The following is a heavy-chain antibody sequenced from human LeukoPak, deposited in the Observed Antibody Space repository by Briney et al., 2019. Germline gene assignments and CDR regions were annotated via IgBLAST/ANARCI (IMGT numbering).Heavy chain of an antibody. D-gene: IGHD6-13*01. CDR3: ARGAWVYSSSWYTFDY. CDR2: INPNSGGT. Sequence: ASVKVSCKASGYTFTGHYMHWVRQAPGQGLEWMGWINPNSGGTNYAQKFQGRVTMTRDTSISTAYMELSRLRSDDTAVYYCARGAWVYSSSWYTFDYWGQGTLVTVSS. J-gene: IGHJ4*02. CDR1: GYTFTGHY. V-gene: IGHV1-2*02.